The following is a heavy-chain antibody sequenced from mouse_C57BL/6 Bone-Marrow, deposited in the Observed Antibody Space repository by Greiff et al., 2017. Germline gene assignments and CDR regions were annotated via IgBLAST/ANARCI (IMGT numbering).Heavy chain of an antibody. Sequence: VQLQQPGAELVKPGASVKLSCKASGYTFTSYWMQWVKQRPGQGLEWIGEIDPSDSYTNYNQKFKGKATLTVVTSSSTAYMQLSSLTSEDSAVYYCARGGIEDFDYWGQGTTLTVSS. CDR1: GYTFTSYW. V-gene: IGHV1-50*01. CDR2: IDPSDSYT. CDR3: ARGGIEDFDY. J-gene: IGHJ2*01.